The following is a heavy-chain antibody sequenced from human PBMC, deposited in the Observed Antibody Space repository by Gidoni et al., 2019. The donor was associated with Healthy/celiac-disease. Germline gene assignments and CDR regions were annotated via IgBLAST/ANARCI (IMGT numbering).Heavy chain of an antibody. CDR1: GYTFTGYY. CDR3: ARNGGYCSSTSCSHWYFDL. Sequence: QVQLVQSGAEVKKPGASVKVSCKASGYTFTGYYMHWVRQAPGQGLEWMGWINPNSGGTNYAQKFQGRVTMTRDTSISTAYMELSRLRSDDTAVYYCARNGGYCSSTSCSHWYFDLWGRGTLVTVSS. D-gene: IGHD2-2*01. CDR2: INPNSGGT. J-gene: IGHJ2*01. V-gene: IGHV1-2*02.